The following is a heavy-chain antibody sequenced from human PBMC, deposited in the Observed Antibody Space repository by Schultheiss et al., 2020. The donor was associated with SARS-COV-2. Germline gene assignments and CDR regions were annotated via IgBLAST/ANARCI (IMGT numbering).Heavy chain of an antibody. CDR2: IRSKANSYAT. Sequence: GGSLRLSCAASGFTFSGSAMHWVRQTSGKGLEWVGRIRSKANSYATAYAASVKGRFTISRDDSKNTAYLQMNSLKTEDTAVYYCTRLDFPYDSSGYYRGYWGQGTLVTVSS. CDR3: TRLDFPYDSSGYYRGY. CDR1: GFTFSGSA. J-gene: IGHJ4*02. D-gene: IGHD3-22*01. V-gene: IGHV3-73*01.